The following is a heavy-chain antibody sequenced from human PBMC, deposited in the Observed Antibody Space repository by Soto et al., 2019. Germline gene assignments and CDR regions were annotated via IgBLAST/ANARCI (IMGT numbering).Heavy chain of an antibody. Sequence: SETLSLTCTVSGGSLSSSGYYWGWIRQPPGKGLEYIGSIYYSGSTYYNPSLKSRVTISVDTSKNYFSLKLRSVTAADTAVYYCARQAHHDNWFDPWGQGTLVTVSS. CDR2: IYYSGST. CDR1: GGSLSSSGYY. J-gene: IGHJ5*02. CDR3: ARQAHHDNWFDP. V-gene: IGHV4-39*01.